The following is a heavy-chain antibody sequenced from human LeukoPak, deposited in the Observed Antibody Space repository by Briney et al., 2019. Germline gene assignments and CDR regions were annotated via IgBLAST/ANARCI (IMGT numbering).Heavy chain of an antibody. D-gene: IGHD6-19*01. J-gene: IGHJ4*02. CDR3: ARDSYSSGWDYFDY. CDR1: GFSFSSYG. Sequence: GGSLRLSCAASGFSFSSYGMHWVRQAPGKGLEWVAVISYDGSNKFYADSVKGRFTISRDNSKSTLYLQMNSLRVEDTAVYYCARDSYSSGWDYFDYWGQGTLVTVSS. CDR2: ISYDGSNK. V-gene: IGHV3-30*03.